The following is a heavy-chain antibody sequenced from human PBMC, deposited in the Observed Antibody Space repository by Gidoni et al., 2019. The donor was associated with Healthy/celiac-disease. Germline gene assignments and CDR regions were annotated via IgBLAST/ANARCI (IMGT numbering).Heavy chain of an antibody. D-gene: IGHD1-26*01. CDR2: INSDGSST. V-gene: IGHV3-74*01. CDR1: GFTFSSYW. J-gene: IGHJ3*02. Sequence: EVQLVESGGGLVQPGGSLRLSCAASGFTFSSYWMHWVRQAPGKGLVWVSRINSDGSSTSYADSVKGRFTISRDNAKNTLYLQMNSLRAEDTAVYYCARDLVQWELRGAFDIWGQGTMVTVSS. CDR3: ARDLVQWELRGAFDI.